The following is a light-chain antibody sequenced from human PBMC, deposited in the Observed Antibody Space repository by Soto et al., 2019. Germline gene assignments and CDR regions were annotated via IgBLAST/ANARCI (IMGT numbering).Light chain of an antibody. CDR3: QQYNNWPPVT. J-gene: IGKJ4*01. Sequence: DIQMTQSPSSLSASVGDRVTITCRASQGISDYVAWYQQKPGKVPKLLIYAASTLQSGVPSRFSGSGSGTDFTLTISSLQPEDVATYYCQQYNNWPPVTFGGGTKVEIK. V-gene: IGKV1-27*01. CDR2: AAS. CDR1: QGISDY.